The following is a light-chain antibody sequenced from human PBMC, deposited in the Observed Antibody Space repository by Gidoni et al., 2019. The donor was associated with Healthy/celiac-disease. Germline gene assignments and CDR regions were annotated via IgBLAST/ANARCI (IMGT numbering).Light chain of an antibody. J-gene: IGLJ3*02. Sequence: QAVLTQPSSLSASPGASASLTCTLRSGINVATYRIYWYQQKPGSPPKYHLRYKSDSDKQQGSGVPSRFSGSKDASANAGILLISGVQCEDEADYYCMIWHSSAWVFGGGTKLTVL. V-gene: IGLV5-45*03. CDR2: YKSDSDK. CDR1: SGINVATYR. CDR3: MIWHSSAWV.